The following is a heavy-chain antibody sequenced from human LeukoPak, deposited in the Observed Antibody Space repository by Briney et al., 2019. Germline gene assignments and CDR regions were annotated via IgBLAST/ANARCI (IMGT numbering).Heavy chain of an antibody. CDR2: TSSSSYI. J-gene: IGHJ4*02. CDR3: ATIEGAAGDY. Sequence: GGSLRLSCAASGFTFSSYSMNWVRQAPGKGLEWVSSTSSSSYIYYADSVKGRFTISRDNAKNSLYLQMNSLRAEDTAVYYCATIEGAAGDYWGQGTLVTVSS. D-gene: IGHD6-13*01. CDR1: GFTFSSYS. V-gene: IGHV3-21*01.